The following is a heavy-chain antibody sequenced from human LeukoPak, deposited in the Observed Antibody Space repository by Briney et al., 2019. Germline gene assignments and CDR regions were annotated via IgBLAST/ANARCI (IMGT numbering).Heavy chain of an antibody. CDR1: GFTFSSYA. V-gene: IGHV3-23*01. Sequence: GGSLRLSCAASGFTFSSYAMGWVRQAPGKGLEWVSAISGSGGSTYYADSVKGRFTISRDNSKNTLYLQMNSLRAEDTAVYYCAKAGSSGSYYFPAGSDYWGQGTLVTVSS. J-gene: IGHJ4*02. CDR2: ISGSGGST. CDR3: AKAGSSGSYYFPAGSDY. D-gene: IGHD1-26*01.